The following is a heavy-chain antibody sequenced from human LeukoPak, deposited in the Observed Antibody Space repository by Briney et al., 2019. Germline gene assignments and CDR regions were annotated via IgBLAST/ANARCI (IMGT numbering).Heavy chain of an antibody. D-gene: IGHD2-15*01. Sequence: SSVKVSCKASGGTFSSYAISWVRQAPGQRLEWMGGIIPIFGTANYAQKFQGRVTITADKSTSTAYMELSSLRSEDTAVYYCARSRDIVVVVANYYYYYGMDVWGKGTTVTVSS. CDR2: IIPIFGTA. CDR3: ARSRDIVVVVANYYYYYGMDV. CDR1: GGTFSSYA. J-gene: IGHJ6*04. V-gene: IGHV1-69*06.